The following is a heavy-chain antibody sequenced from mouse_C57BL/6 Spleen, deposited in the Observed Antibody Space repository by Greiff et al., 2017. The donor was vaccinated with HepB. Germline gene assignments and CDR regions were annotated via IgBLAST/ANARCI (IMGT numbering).Heavy chain of an antibody. CDR1: GYTFTSYW. CDR3: TTYYYGSSPLDY. J-gene: IGHJ2*01. CDR2: IDPSDSET. D-gene: IGHD1-1*01. Sequence: QVHVKQPGAELVRPGSSVKLSCKASGYTFTSYWMHWVKQRPIQGLEWIGNIDPSDSETHYNQKFKDKATLTVDKSSSTAYMQLSSLTSEDTAVYYCTTYYYGSSPLDYWGQGTTLTVSS. V-gene: IGHV1-52*01.